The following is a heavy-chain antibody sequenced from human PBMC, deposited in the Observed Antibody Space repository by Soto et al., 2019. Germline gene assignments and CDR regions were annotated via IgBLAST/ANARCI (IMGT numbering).Heavy chain of an antibody. CDR2: IIPVFGTT. CDR1: GDTFSGYP. D-gene: IGHD3-10*01. V-gene: IGHV1-69*18. Sequence: QVQLVQSGAELKKPGSSVKVSCKASGDTFSGYPINWVRQAPGEGLEWMGRIIPVFGTTNDAQRFEGRVTFTADESTNTAYMELRGLVSEDSAVYYCAGDGGFGELKYWGPGTLVTVSS. CDR3: AGDGGFGELKY. J-gene: IGHJ4*02.